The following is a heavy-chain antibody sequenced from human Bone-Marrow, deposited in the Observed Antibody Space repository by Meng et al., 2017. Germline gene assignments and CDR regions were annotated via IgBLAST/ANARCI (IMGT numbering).Heavy chain of an antibody. J-gene: IGHJ5*02. CDR2: ISASGDST. CDR1: GFTFSSYA. Sequence: GESLKISCAASGFTFSSYAMSWVRQAPGKGLGWVSGISASGDSTYYADSVKGRFTISRDNSKKTLYLQMNSLRAEDTAVNYCAKAPTPWGQGTLVTVSS. V-gene: IGHV3-23*01. CDR3: AKAPTP.